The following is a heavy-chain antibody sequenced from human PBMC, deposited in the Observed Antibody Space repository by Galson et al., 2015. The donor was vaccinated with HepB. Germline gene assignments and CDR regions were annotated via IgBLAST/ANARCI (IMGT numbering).Heavy chain of an antibody. J-gene: IGHJ4*01. Sequence: SLRLSCAASGFDFSTYSMHWIRQTPGKGLEWLTLISNGGVTEKSVDSVKGRLTVSRDNSKSVLSLQLTNLTPEDTAVDYCTMEDSALPGAGHLDYWGQGTHVTVSP. CDR3: TMEDSALPGAGHLDY. D-gene: IGHD1-26*01. CDR2: ISNGGVTE. CDR1: GFDFSTYS. V-gene: IGHV3-30-3*01.